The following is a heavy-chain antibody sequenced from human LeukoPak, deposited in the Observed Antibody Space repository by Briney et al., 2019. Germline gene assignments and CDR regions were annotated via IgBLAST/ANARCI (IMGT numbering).Heavy chain of an antibody. CDR2: ISAYNGNT. V-gene: IGHV1-18*01. CDR3: AREGRAAAGFHFDY. Sequence: ASVKVPCKASGYTFTSYGISWVRQAPGQGLEWMGWISAYNGNTNCAQKLQGRVTMTTDTSTSTAYMELRSLRSDDTAVYYCAREGRAAAGFHFDYWGQGTLVTVSS. D-gene: IGHD6-13*01. CDR1: GYTFTSYG. J-gene: IGHJ4*02.